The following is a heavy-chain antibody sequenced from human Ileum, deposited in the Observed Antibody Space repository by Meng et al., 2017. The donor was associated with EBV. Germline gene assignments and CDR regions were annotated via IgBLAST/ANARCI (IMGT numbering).Heavy chain of an antibody. J-gene: IGHJ4*02. D-gene: IGHD3-10*01. CDR3: ARTYYGSYGFDY. CDR1: GYRFTAFG. V-gene: IGHV1-18*01. Sequence: QGQLVQSGAEGKKPGASVKGSCKASGYRFTAFGISWVRQAPGQGPEWMGWITTYNGDTKYAQKFQGRVTMTRETSTNTAYMELTSLRSDDTAVYYCARTYYGSYGFDYWGQGTLVTVSS. CDR2: ITTYNGDT.